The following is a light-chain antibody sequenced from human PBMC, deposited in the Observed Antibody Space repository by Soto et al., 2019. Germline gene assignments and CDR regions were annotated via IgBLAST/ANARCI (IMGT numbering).Light chain of an antibody. CDR3: QQYENLPT. CDR1: QNINNY. Sequence: IQLTQSPSSLSASVGDRVTMAVQASQNINNYLNWYQQKPGRAPKLLIYDASNLEAGVPSRFRGSGSGTDFTFTISRLQPEDIATYYCQQYENLPTFGQGTRLEIK. J-gene: IGKJ5*01. V-gene: IGKV1-33*01. CDR2: DAS.